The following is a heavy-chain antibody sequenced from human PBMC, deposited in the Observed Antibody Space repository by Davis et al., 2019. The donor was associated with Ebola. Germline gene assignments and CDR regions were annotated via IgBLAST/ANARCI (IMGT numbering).Heavy chain of an antibody. CDR2: IKQDGSEK. D-gene: IGHD2-8*01. CDR1: GFTFSSYW. V-gene: IGHV3-7*01. CDR3: AREGATNTDYYYGIDV. Sequence: GESLKISCAASGFTFSSYWMSWVRQAPGKGLEWVANIKQDGSEKYYVDSVKGRFSISRDNAKTSLYLQMNSLRADDTAVYYCAREGATNTDYYYGIDVWGKGTTVTVSS. J-gene: IGHJ6*04.